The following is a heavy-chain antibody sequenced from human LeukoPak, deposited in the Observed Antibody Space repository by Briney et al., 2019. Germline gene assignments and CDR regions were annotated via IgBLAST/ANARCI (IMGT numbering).Heavy chain of an antibody. V-gene: IGHV1-2*02. J-gene: IGHJ4*02. Sequence: GASVKVSCKASGYTFTGYYMHWVRQAPGQGLQWMGWINANSGGTNYAQMFQGRVTMTRDKSIRTAYMELSRLRSDDTAVYYCARSAYYDSSGSPYFDYWGQGTLVTVSS. D-gene: IGHD3-22*01. CDR1: GYTFTGYY. CDR3: ARSAYYDSSGSPYFDY. CDR2: INANSGGT.